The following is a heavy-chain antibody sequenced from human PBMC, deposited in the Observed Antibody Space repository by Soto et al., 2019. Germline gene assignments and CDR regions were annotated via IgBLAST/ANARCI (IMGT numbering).Heavy chain of an antibody. CDR3: ERGVVVPNNWFDP. CDR1: GFTFSAYY. V-gene: IGHV3-11*01. D-gene: IGHD2-2*01. Sequence: PGGSLRLSCAASGFTFSAYYMSWIRQAPGKGLEWVSYISSSGSTIYYANSVKARYTIARDNAKNSLYLQMNNLRAEDTAVYYCERGVVVPNNWFDPWGQGTLVTVSS. J-gene: IGHJ5*02. CDR2: ISSSGSTI.